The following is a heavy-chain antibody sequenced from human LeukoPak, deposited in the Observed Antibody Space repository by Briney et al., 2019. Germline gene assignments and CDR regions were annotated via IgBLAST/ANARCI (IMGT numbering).Heavy chain of an antibody. CDR1: RFTISSYA. V-gene: IGHV3-23*01. D-gene: IGHD3-10*01. J-gene: IGHJ4*02. Sequence: GGSLRLSCAASRFTISSYAMSCVRQAPGKGLEWVSAISGSGGSTYYADSVKGRFTISRDNSKNTLYLQMNSLRAEDTAVYYCAKRQEVSYVLLWLGEFGYWGQGTLVTVSS. CDR3: AKRQEVSYVLLWLGEFGY. CDR2: ISGSGGST.